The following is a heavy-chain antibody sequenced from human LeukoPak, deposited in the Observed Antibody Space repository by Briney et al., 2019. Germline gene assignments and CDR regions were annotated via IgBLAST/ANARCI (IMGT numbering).Heavy chain of an antibody. D-gene: IGHD3-16*01. Sequence: GGSLRLSCAASGLTFSSRWMSWVRQAPGKGMEWVGNIQPDGREQYPVDSVKGRFTISRDNARNSLSLQMNSLRVEDTAVYYCASQSYARFDPWGQGTLVTVSS. CDR3: ASQSYARFDP. CDR2: IQPDGREQ. V-gene: IGHV3-7*01. J-gene: IGHJ5*02. CDR1: GLTFSSRW.